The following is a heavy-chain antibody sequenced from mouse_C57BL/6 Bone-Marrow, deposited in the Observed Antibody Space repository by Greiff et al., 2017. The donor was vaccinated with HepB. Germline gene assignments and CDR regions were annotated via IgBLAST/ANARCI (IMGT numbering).Heavy chain of an antibody. J-gene: IGHJ4*01. Sequence: QVQLQRPGAELVKPGASVKLSCKASGYTFTSYWMQWVKQRPGQGLEWIGEIDPSDSYTNYNQKFKGKATLTVDTSSSTAYMQLSSLTSEDSAVYYCARKLRLQAMDYWGQGTSVTVSS. V-gene: IGHV1-50*01. CDR2: IDPSDSYT. D-gene: IGHD3-2*02. CDR3: ARKLRLQAMDY. CDR1: GYTFTSYW.